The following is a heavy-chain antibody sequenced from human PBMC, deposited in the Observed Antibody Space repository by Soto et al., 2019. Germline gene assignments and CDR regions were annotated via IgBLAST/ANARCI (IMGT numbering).Heavy chain of an antibody. D-gene: IGHD3-22*01. V-gene: IGHV1-69*12. Sequence: QVQLVQSGAEVKKPGSSVKVSCEASGATLNTFINYGITWVRQAPGQGLEWMGGIIPVFGSAHYAQKFQGRVTISADESTRTAYVELSCLRADDTAVYYCARGVATKIVVVMYVAFENWVQGTMVTVSS. CDR3: ARGVATKIVVVMYVAFEN. J-gene: IGHJ3*02. CDR2: IIPVFGSA. CDR1: GATLNTFINYG.